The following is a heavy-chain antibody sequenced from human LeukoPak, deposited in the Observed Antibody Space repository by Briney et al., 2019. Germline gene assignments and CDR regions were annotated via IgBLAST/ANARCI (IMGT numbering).Heavy chain of an antibody. J-gene: IGHJ6*03. Sequence: SQTLSLTCTVSGGSISSGDYYWSWIRQPPGKGLEWIGYIYYSGSTYYNPSLKSRVTISVDTSKNQFSLKLSSVTAADTAVYYCARTSLEVTAGVGYYYYYMDVWGKGTTVTVSS. V-gene: IGHV4-30-4*08. CDR3: ARTSLEVTAGVGYYYYYMDV. CDR2: IYYSGST. CDR1: GGSISSGDYY. D-gene: IGHD2-2*01.